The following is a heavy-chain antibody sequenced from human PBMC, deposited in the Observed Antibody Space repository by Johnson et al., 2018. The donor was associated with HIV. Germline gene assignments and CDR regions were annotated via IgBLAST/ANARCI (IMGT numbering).Heavy chain of an antibody. CDR1: GFTVSSNY. V-gene: IGHV3-53*01. D-gene: IGHD3-9*01. Sequence: VQLEESGGGLIQPGGSLRLSCAASGFTVSSNYMSWVRQAPGKGLEWVSVIYADGGTYYPDSVKARFTISRDRSENTLYLQMNSLRVEDTAVYYCAKDRSIYDIIYAFDIWGQGTMVTVSS. CDR2: IYADGGT. CDR3: AKDRSIYDIIYAFDI. J-gene: IGHJ3*02.